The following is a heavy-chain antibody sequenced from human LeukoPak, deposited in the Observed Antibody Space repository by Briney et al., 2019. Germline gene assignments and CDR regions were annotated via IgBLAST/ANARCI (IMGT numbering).Heavy chain of an antibody. CDR2: INPSDGSR. D-gene: IGHD6-19*01. V-gene: IGHV1-46*01. CDR1: GYTFTNYY. Sequence: ASVKVSCKASGYTFTNYYMHWVRQAPGQGLEWMGIINPSDGSRSYAQKFQGRVTMTRDTSKSTVYMELGSLRSEDTAAYYCVRAYNREAVTGPTNAPFDYWGQGTLVPVSS. J-gene: IGHJ4*02. CDR3: VRAYNREAVTGPTNAPFDY.